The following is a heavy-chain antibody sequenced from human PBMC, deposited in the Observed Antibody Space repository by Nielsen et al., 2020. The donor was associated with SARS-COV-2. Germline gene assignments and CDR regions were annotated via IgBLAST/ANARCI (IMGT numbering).Heavy chain of an antibody. J-gene: IGHJ6*02. CDR3: ARHPQDYGIDV. CDR2: TYPGGSDN. Sequence: GESPKTPRKSSGYRLRNYWIGRVRQMPGKDLEWMGITYPGGSDNRHNPSLQGQVTITVDKSISTAYLLLSSLKASDAAKYYCARHPQDYGIDVWGQGTTVTVSS. CDR1: GYRLRNYW. V-gene: IGHV5-51*01.